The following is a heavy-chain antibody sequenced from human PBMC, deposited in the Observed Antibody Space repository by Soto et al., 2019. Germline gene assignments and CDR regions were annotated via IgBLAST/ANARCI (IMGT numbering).Heavy chain of an antibody. CDR1: GFNVSNYY. J-gene: IGHJ6*02. Sequence: EVQLVESGGGLVQPGGSLRLSCEASGFNVSNYYMTWVRQAPGKGLEWVSVLYSGGTIYYADSVKGRFTISRHDSKNTLYLQMNSLRAEDTAVYYCARGGRSLGVDYYSGLDVWGQGTTVTVSS. V-gene: IGHV3-53*04. CDR3: ARGGRSLGVDYYSGLDV. CDR2: LYSGGTI. D-gene: IGHD2-8*01.